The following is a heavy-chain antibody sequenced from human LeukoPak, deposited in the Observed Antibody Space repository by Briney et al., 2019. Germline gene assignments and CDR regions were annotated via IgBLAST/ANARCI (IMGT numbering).Heavy chain of an antibody. V-gene: IGHV1-46*01. D-gene: IGHD3-16*01. CDR1: GYTFTSYY. CDR2: INPSGGST. J-gene: IGHJ5*02. CDR3: AREANLGQLRGGNWFDP. Sequence: ASVKVSCKASGYTFTSYYMHWVRRAPGQGLEWMGIINPSGGSTSYAQKFQGRVTMTRDTSTSTVYMELSSLRSEDTAVYYCAREANLGQLRGGNWFDPWGQGTLVTVS.